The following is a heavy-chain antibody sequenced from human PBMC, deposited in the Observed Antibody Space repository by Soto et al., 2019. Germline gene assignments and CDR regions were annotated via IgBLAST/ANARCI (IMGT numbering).Heavy chain of an antibody. CDR3: ARMGVSGRMFDY. Sequence: ASVKVSCKASGYTFTSYGITWVRHAPGQGLEWMGWISVYNGNTNYAQRLQGRVTMTTDTSTTTAYMELRSLRSEDTAVYYCARMGVSGRMFDYWGQGTLVTVSS. CDR2: ISVYNGNT. D-gene: IGHD6-19*01. V-gene: IGHV1-18*01. CDR1: GYTFTSYG. J-gene: IGHJ4*02.